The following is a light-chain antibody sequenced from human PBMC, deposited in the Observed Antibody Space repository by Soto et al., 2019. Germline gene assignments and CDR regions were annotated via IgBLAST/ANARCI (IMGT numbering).Light chain of an antibody. CDR1: QGISTY. J-gene: IGKJ1*01. CDR3: QNYNGAPWT. V-gene: IGKV1-27*01. Sequence: DIRMTQSPSSLSASVGDRVTITCRASQGISTYLVWYQQKPGTVPKLLIFAASTLQSGVPSRFSGSGSGTDFTLTISSLQPEDVATYYCQNYNGAPWTFGQGTKEEIK. CDR2: AAS.